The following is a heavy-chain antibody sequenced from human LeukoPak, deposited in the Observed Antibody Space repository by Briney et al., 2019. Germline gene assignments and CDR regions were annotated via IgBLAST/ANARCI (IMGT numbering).Heavy chain of an antibody. CDR2: INPSGGST. D-gene: IGHD3-22*01. J-gene: IGHJ4*02. CDR3: ARSPPITMIVVVKIDY. CDR1: GYTFTSYY. V-gene: IGHV1-46*01. Sequence: ASVKVSCKASGYTFTSYYMHWVRQAPGQGLEWMGIINPSGGSTSYAQKFQGRVTMTRDTSTSTVYMELSSLRSEDTDVYYCARSPPITMIVVVKIDYWGQGTLVTVSS.